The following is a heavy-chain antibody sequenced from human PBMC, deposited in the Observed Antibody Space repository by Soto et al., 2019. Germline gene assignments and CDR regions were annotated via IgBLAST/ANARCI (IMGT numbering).Heavy chain of an antibody. V-gene: IGHV2-5*02. Sequence: SGPTLVNPTPPLTLTCTFSGFSFDMNKARVGWSRQPPEKALAWLALIYWDDDKRYSPSLKSRLTITKDTSKNQAVLTMTNMDPVDTATYYCAHRRTDTAMVDFDFWGQGTLVTVSS. CDR2: IYWDDDK. CDR1: GFSFDMNKAR. D-gene: IGHD5-18*01. J-gene: IGHJ4*02. CDR3: AHRRTDTAMVDFDF.